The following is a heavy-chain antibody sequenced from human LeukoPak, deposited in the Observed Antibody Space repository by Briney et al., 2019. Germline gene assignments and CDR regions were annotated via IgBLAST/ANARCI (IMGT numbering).Heavy chain of an antibody. CDR1: GYSFTGYW. V-gene: IGHV5-51*01. J-gene: IGHJ3*02. D-gene: IGHD3-22*01. CDR3: ARHINTYYYDSSGNGRAFDI. Sequence: GESLKISCKGSGYSFTGYWIGWVRQMPGKGLEWMGIIYPGDSDTRYSPSFQGQVTISADKSISTAYLQWSSLKASDTAMYYCARHINTYYYDSSGNGRAFDIWGQGTMVTVSP. CDR2: IYPGDSDT.